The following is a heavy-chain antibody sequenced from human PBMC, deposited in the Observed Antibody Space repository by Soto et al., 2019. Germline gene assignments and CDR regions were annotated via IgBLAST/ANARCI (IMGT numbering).Heavy chain of an antibody. CDR3: ARHSLALRKNNWFDP. CDR2: IFYLGSS. V-gene: IGHV4-39*01. D-gene: IGHD3-3*02. CDR1: GDSIISSDFC. J-gene: IGHJ5*02. Sequence: SETLSLTCTVSGDSIISSDFCWGWVRQPPGKGLEWIGSIFYLGSSYYNPSLKSRVTMSVDTSKNQFSLRLRSVTAADTALYFCARHSLALRKNNWFDPWGQGIMVTV.